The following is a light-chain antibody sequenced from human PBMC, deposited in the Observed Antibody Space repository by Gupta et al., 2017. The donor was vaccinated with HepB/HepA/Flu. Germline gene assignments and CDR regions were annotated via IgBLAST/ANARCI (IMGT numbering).Light chain of an antibody. CDR2: DVS. J-gene: IGLJ3*02. V-gene: IGLV2-11*01. CDR1: SSDVGGYNY. CDR3: CSYAGSDTWV. Sequence: SALTPPRSASSSPGQSVTISCTGTSSDVGGYNYVSWYQQHPGKAPKRMIYDVSKRPSGVPDRFSGSKSGNTASLTISGLQDEEEADYYCCSYAGSDTWVFGGGTKLTVL.